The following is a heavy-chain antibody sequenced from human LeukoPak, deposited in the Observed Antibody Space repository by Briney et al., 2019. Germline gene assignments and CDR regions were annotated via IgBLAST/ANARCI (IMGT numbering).Heavy chain of an antibody. D-gene: IGHD3-3*01. CDR3: ARLARTYYDFWSGYYIALAPDYCYMDV. CDR2: MNPNSGNT. CDR1: GYTFTSYD. V-gene: IGHV1-8*03. Sequence: ASVKVSCEASGYTFTSYDINWVRQATGQGLEWMGWMNPNSGNTGYAQKFQGRATITRNTSISTAYMELSSLRSEDTAVYYCARLARTYYDFWSGYYIALAPDYCYMDVWGKGTTVTVSS. J-gene: IGHJ6*03.